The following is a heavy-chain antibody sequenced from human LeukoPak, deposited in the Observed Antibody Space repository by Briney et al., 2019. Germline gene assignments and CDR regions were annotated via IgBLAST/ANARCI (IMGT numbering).Heavy chain of an antibody. CDR1: GGSMNQYY. V-gene: IGHV4-59*08. CDR2: IYYSGST. Sequence: PSETLSLTCTVSGGSMNQYYWSWIRQPAGKGLEWIGYIYYSGSTNYNPSLKSRVTISVDTSKNQFSLKLSSVTAADRALYYCARQTTSGYLDYWGQGTLVTVS. J-gene: IGHJ4*02. D-gene: IGHD3-22*01. CDR3: ARQTTSGYLDY.